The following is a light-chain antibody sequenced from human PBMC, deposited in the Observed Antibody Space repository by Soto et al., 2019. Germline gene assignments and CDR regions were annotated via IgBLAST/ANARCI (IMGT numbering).Light chain of an antibody. CDR1: RPISNW. Sequence: DIPLTKAPSSAYAYIADRFTITCLASRPISNWLAWYQQKPGKAPKLLIYVASALHSGVPSRFSGSGSGTDFTLTISSLQPQDFATYYSQQANTFPITSRQGSLTEIK. CDR2: VAS. J-gene: IGKJ5*01. CDR3: QQANTFPIT. V-gene: IGKV1-12*01.